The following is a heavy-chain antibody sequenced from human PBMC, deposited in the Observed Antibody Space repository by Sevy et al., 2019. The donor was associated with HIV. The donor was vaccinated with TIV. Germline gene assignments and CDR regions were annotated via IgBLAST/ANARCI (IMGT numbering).Heavy chain of an antibody. Sequence: GGSLRLSCAASGFTFSSYEMNWVRQAPGKGLEWVSYTSSSGSTIYYADSVKGRFTISRDNAKNSLYLQMNSLRAEDTAVYYCARDRYCSGGSCYPTNDYWGQGTLVTVSS. V-gene: IGHV3-48*03. CDR2: TSSSGSTI. CDR3: ARDRYCSGGSCYPTNDY. J-gene: IGHJ4*02. D-gene: IGHD2-15*01. CDR1: GFTFSSYE.